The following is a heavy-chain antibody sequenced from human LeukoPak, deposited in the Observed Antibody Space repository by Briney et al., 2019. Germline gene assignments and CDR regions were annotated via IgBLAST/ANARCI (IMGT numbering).Heavy chain of an antibody. Sequence: GGSLRLSXAASGFTVSSSYMSWLRQAPGKGLEWVSVIYSGGSTYYADSVKGRFTISRDNSKNTLYLQMNSLRAEDTAVYYCARDLSYCSGGSCSTTWFDPWGQGTLVTVSS. CDR1: GFTVSSSY. CDR2: IYSGGST. J-gene: IGHJ5*02. V-gene: IGHV3-66*02. CDR3: ARDLSYCSGGSCSTTWFDP. D-gene: IGHD2-15*01.